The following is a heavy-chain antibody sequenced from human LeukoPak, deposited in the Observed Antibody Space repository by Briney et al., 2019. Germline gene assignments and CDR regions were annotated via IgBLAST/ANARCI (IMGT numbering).Heavy chain of an antibody. V-gene: IGHV4-39*01. CDR3: ARLYGSTLYFDY. J-gene: IGHJ4*02. D-gene: IGHD2-15*01. Sequence: SETLSLTCTVSGGSISSSSYHWGWIRQPPGKGLEWIGNMYYSGSTHYNPSLNSRVTLSVDTSKNQFSLKMSSVSAADTALYYCARLYGSTLYFDYWGQGTLVTVSS. CDR2: MYYSGST. CDR1: GGSISSSSYH.